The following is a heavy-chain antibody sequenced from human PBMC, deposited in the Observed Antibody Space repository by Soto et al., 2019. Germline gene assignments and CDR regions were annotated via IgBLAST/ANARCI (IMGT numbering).Heavy chain of an antibody. CDR2: ISSSSSYI. CDR3: PGVFHNNFWSGTFDY. J-gene: IGHJ4*02. D-gene: IGHD3-3*01. V-gene: IGHV3-21*01. CDR1: GFTFSSYS. Sequence: EVQLVESGGGLVKPGGSLRLSCAASGFTFSSYSMNWVRQAPGKGLEWVSSISSSSSYIYYADSVKGRFTISRDNAKNSLYLQMTSLRAEDTVVYYCPGVFHNNFWSGTFDYWGQGTLVTVSS.